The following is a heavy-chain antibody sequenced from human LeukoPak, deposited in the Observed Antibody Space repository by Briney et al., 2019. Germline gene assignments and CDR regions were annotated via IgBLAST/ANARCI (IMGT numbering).Heavy chain of an antibody. J-gene: IGHJ4*02. Sequence: GGSLRLSCAASGFTFDDYAMHWVRQAPGKGLQWVSSISWNGDDIGYADSVKGRFTISRDNAKNFLYLQMNSLRTEDKALYYCAKGSGTYQGPFDSWGQGTLVTVSS. D-gene: IGHD1-26*01. CDR1: GFTFDDYA. CDR3: AKGSGTYQGPFDS. CDR2: ISWNGDDI. V-gene: IGHV3-9*01.